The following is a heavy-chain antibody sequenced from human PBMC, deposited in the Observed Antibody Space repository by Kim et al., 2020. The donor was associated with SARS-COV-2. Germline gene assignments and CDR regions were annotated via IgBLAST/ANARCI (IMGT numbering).Heavy chain of an antibody. CDR1: GYFFANYY. J-gene: IGHJ4*02. V-gene: IGHV1-2*02. CDR2: VNPDTGAT. Sequence: ASVKVSCKASGYFFANYYIHWVRQAPGQGLEWMGWVNPDTGATEYAPDFQGRVTMTRDTYTSMTIAYMELSGLTSDDTAVYYCASPLDYGGDIDFDYWGQGTTVIVSS. CDR3: ASPLDYGGDIDFDY. D-gene: IGHD2-21*02.